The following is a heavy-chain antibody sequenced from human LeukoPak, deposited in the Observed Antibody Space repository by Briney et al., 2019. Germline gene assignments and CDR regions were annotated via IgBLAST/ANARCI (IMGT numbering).Heavy chain of an antibody. V-gene: IGHV1-46*01. CDR3: AKDFYYDSSAYSPFHH. J-gene: IGHJ1*01. D-gene: IGHD3-22*01. CDR2: INPSGGST. Sequence: ASVKVSCKASGYTFTSYYMYWVRQAPGQGLEWMGIINPSGGSTSYAQKFQGRVTMTRDTSTSTVYMELSSLRSEDTAVYYCAKDFYYDSSAYSPFHHWGQGTLVTVSS. CDR1: GYTFTSYY.